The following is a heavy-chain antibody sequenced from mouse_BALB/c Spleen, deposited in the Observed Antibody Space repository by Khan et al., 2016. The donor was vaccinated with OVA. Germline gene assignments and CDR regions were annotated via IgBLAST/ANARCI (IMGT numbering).Heavy chain of an antibody. V-gene: IGHV1-87*01. CDR2: IYPGDGDT. J-gene: IGHJ3*01. Sequence: QVQLKESGAELARPGASVKLSCKASGYTFTSYWMQFIKQRPGQGLEWIGTIYPGDGDTRSTQKFKGQATLTSDTSSSTAYMQLSSLASEDSTVYYCARGLTARSSWFAYWGQGTLVTVSA. CDR1: GYTFTSYW. CDR3: ARGLTARSSWFAY. D-gene: IGHD3-1*01.